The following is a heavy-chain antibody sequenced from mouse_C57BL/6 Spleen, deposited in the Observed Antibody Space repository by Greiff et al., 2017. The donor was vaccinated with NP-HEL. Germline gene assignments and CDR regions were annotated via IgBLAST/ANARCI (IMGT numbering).Heavy chain of an antibody. CDR3: AVLRDCDY. J-gene: IGHJ2*01. Sequence: VQLQQSGAELVRPGTSVKLSCKASGYTFTSYWMHWVKQRPGQGLEWIGVIDPSDSYTNYNQKFKGKATLTVDTSSSTAYMLLSSLTSEDSAVYYCAVLRDCDYWGQGTTLTVSS. V-gene: IGHV1-59*01. D-gene: IGHD1-1*01. CDR2: IDPSDSYT. CDR1: GYTFTSYW.